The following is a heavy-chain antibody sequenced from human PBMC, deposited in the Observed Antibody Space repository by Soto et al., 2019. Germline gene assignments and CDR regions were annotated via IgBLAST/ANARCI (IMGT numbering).Heavy chain of an antibody. CDR1: GGYISSYC. J-gene: IGHJ4*02. CDR3: AKYWVSEGYCDY. D-gene: IGHD2-15*01. CDR2: KFFSRST. V-gene: IGHV4-59*01. Sequence: SATLSLTRTVSGGYISSYCWNWLRQHPGKGLEWMGYKFFSRSTNYNPSLKSRVTMSVDTSKNQFSLRLTSVTPADTAVYYCAKYWVSEGYCDYWGGGILVT.